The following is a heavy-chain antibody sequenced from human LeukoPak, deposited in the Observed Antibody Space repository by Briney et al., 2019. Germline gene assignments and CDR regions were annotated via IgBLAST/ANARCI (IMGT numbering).Heavy chain of an antibody. CDR3: ARDGRCGGDCYAS. V-gene: IGHV3-21*01. CDR2: ISTGGDNR. CDR1: GFTFSRYA. Sequence: KAGGSLRLSCAAPGFTFSRYAMNWVRQAPEKGLEWVSYISTGGDNRFYADSLKGRFTVSRDNAKNLLFLRMDSLRAEDTAVYYCARDGRCGGDCYASWGQGTLVTVSS. D-gene: IGHD2-21*02. J-gene: IGHJ4*02.